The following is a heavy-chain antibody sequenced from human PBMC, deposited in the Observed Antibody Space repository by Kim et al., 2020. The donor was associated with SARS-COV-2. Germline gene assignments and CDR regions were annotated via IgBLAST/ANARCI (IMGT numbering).Heavy chain of an antibody. CDR2: T. Sequence: TNYNPSLKSRVTISVDTSKNQFSLKLSSVTAADTAVYYCASSRFGELWDYWGQGTLVTVSS. V-gene: IGHV4-4*09. J-gene: IGHJ4*02. CDR3: ASSRFGELWDY. D-gene: IGHD3-10*01.